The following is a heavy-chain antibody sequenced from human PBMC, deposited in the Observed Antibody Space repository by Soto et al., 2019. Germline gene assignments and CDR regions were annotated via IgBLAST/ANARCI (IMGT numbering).Heavy chain of an antibody. Sequence: ASVKVSCKASGYTFTSYGISWVRQAPGQGLEWMGWISAYNGNTNYAQKLQGRVTMTTDTSTSTAYMELRSLRSDDTAVYYCARGPPITIVGATIGSDYWGQGTLVTVSS. CDR3: ARGPPITIVGATIGSDY. CDR2: ISAYNGNT. V-gene: IGHV1-18*01. D-gene: IGHD1-26*01. CDR1: GYTFTSYG. J-gene: IGHJ4*02.